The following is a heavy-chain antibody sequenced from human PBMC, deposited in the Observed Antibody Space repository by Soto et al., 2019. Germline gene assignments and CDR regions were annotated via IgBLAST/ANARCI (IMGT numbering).Heavy chain of an antibody. CDR1: GFTFPDYA. CDR2: ISWSGDSI. D-gene: IGHD6-6*01. J-gene: IGHJ4*02. CDR3: AKDRKFYSSSSLSY. V-gene: IGHV3-9*01. Sequence: EVQLVGSGGGLVQPGRSLRLSCAASGFTFPDYAMHWVRQAPGKGLGWVAGISWSGDSIAAEDSVKGRGTVFRDNAKKSLYLQMVSLRAEDTAFDYYAKDRKFYSSSSLSYWGQGTLVTVSS.